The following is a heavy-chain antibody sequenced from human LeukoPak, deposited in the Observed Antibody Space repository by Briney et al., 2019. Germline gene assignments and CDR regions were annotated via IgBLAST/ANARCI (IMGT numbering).Heavy chain of an antibody. CDR3: AGWLQSTQEDY. J-gene: IGHJ4*02. CDR2: IIPIFGTA. Sequence: ASVKVSCKASGGTFSSYAISWVRQAPGQGLEWTGGIIPIFGTANYAQKFQGRVTITADESTSTAYMGLSSLRSEDTAVYYCAGWLQSTQEDYWGQGTLVTVSS. CDR1: GGTFSSYA. V-gene: IGHV1-69*13. D-gene: IGHD5-24*01.